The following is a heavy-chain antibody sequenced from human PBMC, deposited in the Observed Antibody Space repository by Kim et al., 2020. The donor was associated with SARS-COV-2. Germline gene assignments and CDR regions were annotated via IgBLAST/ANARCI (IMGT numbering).Heavy chain of an antibody. CDR2: ISVYNGDT. J-gene: IGHJ4*02. CDR3: ARDQGSRTSLDY. D-gene: IGHD2-2*01. V-gene: IGHV1-18*01. CDR1: GYTLITYD. Sequence: ASVKVSCKASGYTLITYDISWVRQAPGQGREWMGKISVYNGDTNYAQELQGRVTMTTDTSTNTAYMELRSLTLDDTAVYYCARDQGSRTSLDYWGQGTLVTVSS.